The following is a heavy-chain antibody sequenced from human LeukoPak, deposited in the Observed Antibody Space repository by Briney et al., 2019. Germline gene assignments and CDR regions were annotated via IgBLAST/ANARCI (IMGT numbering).Heavy chain of an antibody. CDR1: GGSINSGGYY. D-gene: IGHD5-18*01. CDR2: IFQSETT. Sequence: SETLSLTCTVSGGSINSGGYYWSWIRQPPGKGLEWIGCIFQSETTYYNPSLKSRVTISVDSSKNQFSLRLTSVTAADTAVYYCARNGYSYGYGVYGNWFDPWGQGTLVTVSS. J-gene: IGHJ5*02. V-gene: IGHV4-30-2*01. CDR3: ARNGYSYGYGVYGNWFDP.